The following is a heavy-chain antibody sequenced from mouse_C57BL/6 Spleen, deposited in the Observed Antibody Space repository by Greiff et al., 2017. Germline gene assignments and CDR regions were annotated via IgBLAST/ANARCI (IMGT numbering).Heavy chain of an antibody. CDR2: IDPSDSET. J-gene: IGHJ3*01. CDR3: ARGLYGNPEGFAY. CDR1: GYTFTSYW. V-gene: IGHV1-52*01. D-gene: IGHD2-1*01. Sequence: VQLQQPGAELVRPGSSVKLSCKASGYTFTSYWMHWVKQRPIQGLEWIGNIDPSDSETHYNQKFKDKATLTVDNSSSTAYMQLSSLTSEDSAVYYCARGLYGNPEGFAYWGQGTLVTVSA.